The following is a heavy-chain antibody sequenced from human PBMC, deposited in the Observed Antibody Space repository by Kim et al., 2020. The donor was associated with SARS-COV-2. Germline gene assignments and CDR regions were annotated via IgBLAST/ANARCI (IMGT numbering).Heavy chain of an antibody. Sequence: DGGTTDYGAPVKGSFTISRDDSKNTLYLQMNSLQTEDTAVYYCTSGGAKWGQGTLVTVSS. V-gene: IGHV3-15*01. CDR3: TSGGAK. CDR2: DGGTT. J-gene: IGHJ4*02.